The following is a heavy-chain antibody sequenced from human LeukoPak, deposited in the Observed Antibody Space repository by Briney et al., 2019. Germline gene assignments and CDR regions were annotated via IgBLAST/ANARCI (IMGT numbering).Heavy chain of an antibody. Sequence: ASVKVSCKASGYTFTSYDINWVRQATGQGLEWMGWMNPNSGNTGYAQKFQGRVTMTRNTSISTAYMELSSLRSEDTAVYYCARGGRWAYCSSISCYYYWGQGTLVTVSS. CDR1: GYTFTSYD. CDR2: MNPNSGNT. D-gene: IGHD2-2*01. V-gene: IGHV1-8*01. J-gene: IGHJ4*02. CDR3: ARGGRWAYCSSISCYYY.